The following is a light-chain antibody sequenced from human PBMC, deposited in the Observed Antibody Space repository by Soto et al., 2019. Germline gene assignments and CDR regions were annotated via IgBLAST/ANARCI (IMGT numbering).Light chain of an antibody. CDR3: SSYPSSSTYV. J-gene: IGLJ1*01. Sequence: QSALTQPASVSGSPGQSIAISCTGTSSDVGAYNYVSWYQQHPGKAPKLMIYDVTNRPSGVSNRFSGSKSGNTASLTISGLQSEDEVDYYCSSYPSSSTYVFGTGTKLTVL. CDR2: DVT. CDR1: SSDVGAYNY. V-gene: IGLV2-14*03.